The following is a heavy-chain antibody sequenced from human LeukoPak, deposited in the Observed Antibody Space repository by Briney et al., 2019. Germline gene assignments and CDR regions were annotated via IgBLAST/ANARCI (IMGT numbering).Heavy chain of an antibody. Sequence: GGTLRLSCADSGFTFSSYGMSWVRQAPGKGLEWVSYISSSGSTIYYADSVKGRFTISRDNAKNSLYLQMNSLRAEDTAVYYCAELGITMIGGVWGKGTTVTISS. V-gene: IGHV3-48*04. CDR2: ISSSGSTI. CDR3: AELGITMIGGV. CDR1: GFTFSSYG. D-gene: IGHD3-10*02. J-gene: IGHJ6*04.